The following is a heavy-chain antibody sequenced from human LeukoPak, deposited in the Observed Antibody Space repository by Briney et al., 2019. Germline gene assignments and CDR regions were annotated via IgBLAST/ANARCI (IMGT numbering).Heavy chain of an antibody. J-gene: IGHJ3*02. CDR2: ISGSGSDI. Sequence: GGSLRLSCVASGFTFSGYEMNWVRQTPGKGLEWVSYISGSGSDIYADSVRGRFTISRDNAKNTLYLQMNSLRAEDTAVYYCAKDLRVAALDIWGQGTMVIVSS. CDR1: GFTFSGYE. V-gene: IGHV3-48*03. D-gene: IGHD6-19*01. CDR3: AKDLRVAALDI.